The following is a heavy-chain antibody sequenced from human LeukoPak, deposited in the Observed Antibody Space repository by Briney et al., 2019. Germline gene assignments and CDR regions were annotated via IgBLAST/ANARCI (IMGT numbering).Heavy chain of an antibody. CDR1: GFTFSSYG. D-gene: IGHD3-3*01. V-gene: IGHV3-30*02. CDR3: AKEFAIFGVVIQNWFDP. CDR2: IRYDGSNK. Sequence: AGGSLRLSCAASGFTFSSYGMHWVRQAPGKGLEWVAFIRYDGSNKYYADSVEGRFTISRDNSKNTLYLQMNSLRAEDTAVYYCAKEFAIFGVVIQNWFDPWGQGTLVTVSS. J-gene: IGHJ5*02.